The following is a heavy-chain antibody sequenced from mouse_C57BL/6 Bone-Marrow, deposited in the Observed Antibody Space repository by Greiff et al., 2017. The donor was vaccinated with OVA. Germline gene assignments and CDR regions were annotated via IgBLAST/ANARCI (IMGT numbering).Heavy chain of an antibody. V-gene: IGHV10-3*01. CDR1: GFTFNTYA. Sequence: EVQRVESGGGLVQPKGSLKLSCAASGFTFNTYAMHWVRQAPGKGLEWVARIRSKSSNYATYYADSLKDRFTISRDDSQSMLYLQMNNLKTEDTAMYYCVRESPIPAWFAYWGQGTLVTVSA. CDR3: VRESPIPAWFAY. D-gene: IGHD2-12*01. CDR2: IRSKSSNYAT. J-gene: IGHJ3*01.